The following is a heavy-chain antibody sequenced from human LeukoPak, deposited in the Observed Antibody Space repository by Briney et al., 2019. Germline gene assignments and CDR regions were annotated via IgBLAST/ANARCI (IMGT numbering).Heavy chain of an antibody. CDR2: IIPIFGTA. CDR1: GGTFSSYA. CDR3: ASLEYYDFWSGYYPY. D-gene: IGHD3-3*01. Sequence: HRASVKVPCKASGGTFSSYAISWVRQAPGQGLEWMGGIIPIFGTANYAQKFQGRVTITADESTSTAYMELSSLRSEDTAVYYCASLEYYDFWSGYYPYWGQGTLVTVSS. J-gene: IGHJ4*02. V-gene: IGHV1-69*01.